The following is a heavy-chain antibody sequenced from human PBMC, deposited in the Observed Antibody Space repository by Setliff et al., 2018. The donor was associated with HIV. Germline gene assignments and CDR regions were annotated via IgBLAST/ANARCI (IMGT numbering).Heavy chain of an antibody. J-gene: IGHJ4*02. D-gene: IGHD2-8*01. CDR3: ARDKGPNLLDY. V-gene: IGHV4-34*01. Sequence: SETLSLTCAVYGGSFSGYYWSWIRQPPGKGLEWIGEINHSGSTNYNPSPKSRVTISVDTSKDQFSLKLSSVTAADTAVYYCARDKGPNLLDYWGQGTLVTVSS. CDR1: GGSFSGYY. CDR2: INHSGST.